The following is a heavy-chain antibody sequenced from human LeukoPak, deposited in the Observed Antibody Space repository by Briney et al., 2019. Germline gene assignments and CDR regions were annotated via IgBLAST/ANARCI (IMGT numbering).Heavy chain of an antibody. CDR2: ISSSSSYI. Sequence: GGSLRLSCAASGFTFSSYSMNWVRQAPGKGLEWVSSISSSSSYIYYADSVKGRFTISRDNAKNPLYLQMNSLRAEDTAVYYCARDLEAAGSFDYWGQGTLVTVSS. D-gene: IGHD6-13*01. CDR3: ARDLEAAGSFDY. V-gene: IGHV3-21*01. CDR1: GFTFSSYS. J-gene: IGHJ4*02.